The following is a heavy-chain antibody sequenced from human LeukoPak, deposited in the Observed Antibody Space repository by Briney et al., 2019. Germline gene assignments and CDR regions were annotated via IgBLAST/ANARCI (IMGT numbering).Heavy chain of an antibody. D-gene: IGHD6-13*01. CDR3: ARVMDSSSWYSGAFDI. CDR2: ICYDGSNK. Sequence: GGSLRLSCAASEFSVGSNYMTWVRQAPGKGLEWVSVICYDGSNKYYVDSVKGRFTISRDNSKNTLYLQMNSLRAEDAAVYYCARVMDSSSWYSGAFDIWGQGTMVTVSS. J-gene: IGHJ3*02. CDR1: EFSVGSNY. V-gene: IGHV3-30*03.